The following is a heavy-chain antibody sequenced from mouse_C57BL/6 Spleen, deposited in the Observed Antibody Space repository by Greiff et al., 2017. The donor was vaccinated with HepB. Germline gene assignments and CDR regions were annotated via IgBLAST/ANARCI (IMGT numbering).Heavy chain of an antibody. J-gene: IGHJ2*01. Sequence: EVQVVESGGGLVQPKGSLKLSCAASGFSFNTYAMNWVRQAPGKGLEWVARIRSKSNNYATYYADSVKDRFTISRDDSESMLYLQMNNLKTEDTAMYYCATWDYDGVDYWGQGTTLTVSS. CDR2: IRSKSNNYAT. D-gene: IGHD2-4*01. CDR1: GFSFNTYA. V-gene: IGHV10-1*01. CDR3: ATWDYDGVDY.